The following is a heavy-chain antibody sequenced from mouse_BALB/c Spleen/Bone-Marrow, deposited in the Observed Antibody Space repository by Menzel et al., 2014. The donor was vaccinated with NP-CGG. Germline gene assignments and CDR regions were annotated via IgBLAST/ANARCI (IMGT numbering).Heavy chain of an antibody. D-gene: IGHD1-1*02. V-gene: IGHV1-7*01. CDR2: INPSTGYT. CDR3: ARWGFAGAWFAY. CDR1: GYTFTSYW. Sequence: QVQLQQSGAELAKPGASVKMSCKASGYTFTSYWMHWVKQRPGQGLEWIGYINPSTGYTEYNQKFKDKATLTADKSSSTAYMQLSSLTSEDSAVYYCARWGFAGAWFAYWGQGTLVTVSA. J-gene: IGHJ3*01.